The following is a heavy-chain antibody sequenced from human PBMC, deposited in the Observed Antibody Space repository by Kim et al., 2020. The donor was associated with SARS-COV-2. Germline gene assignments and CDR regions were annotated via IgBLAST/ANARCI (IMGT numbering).Heavy chain of an antibody. CDR2: ISSNTNYI. CDR1: RFTFSSYS. V-gene: IGHV3-21*06. J-gene: IGHJ4*02. CDR3: ARDLNFWEHAPSGY. D-gene: IGHD1-26*01. Sequence: GALRLSCAAYRFTFSSYSMNWVRQAPGKGLEWVSSISSNTNYIRYADSVKGRFTISRDNAKNTLYLQMNNLRAEDTAVYYCARDLNFWEHAPSGYWGQGTLVTVSS.